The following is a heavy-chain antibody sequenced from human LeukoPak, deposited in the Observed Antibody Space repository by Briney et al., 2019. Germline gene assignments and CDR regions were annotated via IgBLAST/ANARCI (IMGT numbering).Heavy chain of an antibody. D-gene: IGHD6-13*01. CDR2: ISGSGGST. Sequence: GGSLRLSCAASGFTFSSYAMSWVRQAPGKGLEWVSAISGSGGSTYYADSVKGRFTISRDNSKNTLYLQMNSLRAEDTAVYYCAKGSRDKAYYYYGMDVWGQGTTVTVSS. CDR1: GFTFSSYA. V-gene: IGHV3-23*01. CDR3: AKGSRDKAYYYYGMDV. J-gene: IGHJ6*02.